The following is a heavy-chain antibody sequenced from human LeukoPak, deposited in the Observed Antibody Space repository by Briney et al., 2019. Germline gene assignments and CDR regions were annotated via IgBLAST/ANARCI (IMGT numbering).Heavy chain of an antibody. Sequence: SETLSLTCTVSGGSISSSSYYWGWIRQPPGKGLEWIGSIYYSGSTYYNPSLKSRVTISVDTSKNQFSLKLSSVTAPDTAVYYCARHAPNYYDSSGYYYVYFDYWGQGTLVTVSS. CDR2: IYYSGST. V-gene: IGHV4-39*01. CDR1: GGSISSSSYY. D-gene: IGHD3-22*01. J-gene: IGHJ4*02. CDR3: ARHAPNYYDSSGYYYVYFDY.